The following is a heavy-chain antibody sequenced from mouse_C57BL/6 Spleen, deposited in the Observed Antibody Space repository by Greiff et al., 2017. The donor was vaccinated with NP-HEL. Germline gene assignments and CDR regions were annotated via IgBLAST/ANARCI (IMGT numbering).Heavy chain of an antibody. CDR2: MDPEDGET. Sequence: EVQLQQSGAELVKPGASVKLSCTASGFNIKDYYMHWVKQRTEQGLEWTGRMDPEDGETKYAPNFKGKATITEDTSSNTAYLQLSSLTSEDTAVYYCAPYGNQYYCYYWGQGTTLTVAS. V-gene: IGHV14-2*01. CDR1: GFNIKDYY. J-gene: IGHJ2*01. CDR3: APYGNQYYCYY. D-gene: IGHD2-1*01.